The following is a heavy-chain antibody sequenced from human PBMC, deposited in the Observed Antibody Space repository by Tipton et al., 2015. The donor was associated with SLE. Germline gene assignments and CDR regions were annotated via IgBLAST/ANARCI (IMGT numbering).Heavy chain of an antibody. CDR2: IYYSGST. J-gene: IGHJ4*02. CDR1: GGSINTGFYY. D-gene: IGHD6-19*01. CDR3: ASELLRDYFSAWGPDY. V-gene: IGHV4-30-2*01. Sequence: GLVKPSGTLSLTCDVSGGSINTGFYYWSWIRQPPGKGLEWIGCIYYSGSTYYNPSLKSRVTISVDTSNNHFSLKLNSVSAADAAVYYCASELLRDYFSAWGPDYWGQGTLVTVSA.